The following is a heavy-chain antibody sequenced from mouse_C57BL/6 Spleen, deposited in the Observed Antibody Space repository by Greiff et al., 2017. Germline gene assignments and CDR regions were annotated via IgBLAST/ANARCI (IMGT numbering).Heavy chain of an antibody. CDR1: GFSLTSYG. V-gene: IGHV2-5*01. CDR2: IWSGGST. Sequence: FQLQQSGPGLVQPSQSLSITCTVSGFSLTSYGVHWVRQSPGKGLEWLGVIWSGGSTDYNAAFMSRLSITKDNSKSQVFFKMNSLQADDTAIYYCAKPDSSGYGFAYWGQGTLVTVSA. D-gene: IGHD3-2*02. CDR3: AKPDSSGYGFAY. J-gene: IGHJ3*01.